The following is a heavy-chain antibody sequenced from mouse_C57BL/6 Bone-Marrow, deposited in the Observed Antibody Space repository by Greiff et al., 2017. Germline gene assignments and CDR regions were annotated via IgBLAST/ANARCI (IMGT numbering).Heavy chain of an antibody. CDR1: GFSFNTYA. Sequence: EVQVVESGGGLVQPKGSLKLSCAASGFSFNTYAMNWVRQAPGEGLEWVARIRSKSNNYATYYADSVKDRFTISREDSESMLYLQMNNLKTEDTAMYYCVRNEGYAMDYWGQGTSVTVSS. J-gene: IGHJ4*01. CDR3: VRNEGYAMDY. V-gene: IGHV10-1*01. CDR2: IRSKSNNYAT.